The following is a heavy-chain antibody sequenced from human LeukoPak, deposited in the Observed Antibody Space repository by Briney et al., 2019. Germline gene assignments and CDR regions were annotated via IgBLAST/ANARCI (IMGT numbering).Heavy chain of an antibody. Sequence: PGGSLRLSCAASGFTFSSYWMSWVRQAPGKGLEWVANIKEDGSDKYYVDSVTGRFTVSRDNAKNSLYLQMSSLRAEDTAVYYCARVFTAGTWSPFDYWGQGTLVTVSS. J-gene: IGHJ4*02. CDR2: IKEDGSDK. CDR1: GFTFSSYW. CDR3: ARVFTAGTWSPFDY. D-gene: IGHD6-13*01. V-gene: IGHV3-7*05.